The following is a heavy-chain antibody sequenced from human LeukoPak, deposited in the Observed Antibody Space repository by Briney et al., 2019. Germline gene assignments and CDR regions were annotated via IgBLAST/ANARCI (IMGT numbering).Heavy chain of an antibody. CDR1: GFTVSSNY. D-gene: IGHD3-10*01. CDR3: ASSDYYGSGSYYKGRFDY. J-gene: IGHJ4*02. V-gene: IGHV3-66*01. CDR2: IYSGGST. Sequence: PGGSLRLTCAASGFTVSSNYMSWVRQAPGKGLEWVSVIYSGGSTYYADSVKGRFTISRDNSKNTLYLQMNSLRAEDTAVYYCASSDYYGSGSYYKGRFDYWGQGTQVTVSS.